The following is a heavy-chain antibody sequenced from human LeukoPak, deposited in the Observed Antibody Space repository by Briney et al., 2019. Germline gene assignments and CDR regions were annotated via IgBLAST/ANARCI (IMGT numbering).Heavy chain of an antibody. Sequence: GGSLRLSCAASGFTFSDYNMNWVRQAPGKGLEWVSSISSGSSYIYYADSVKGRFTISRDNTKYSLYLQMNSLRAEDTAAYYCVIGSSLFDYWGQGTLVTVSS. D-gene: IGHD2/OR15-2a*01. CDR1: GFTFSDYN. V-gene: IGHV3-21*01. CDR3: VIGSSLFDY. J-gene: IGHJ4*02. CDR2: ISSGSSYI.